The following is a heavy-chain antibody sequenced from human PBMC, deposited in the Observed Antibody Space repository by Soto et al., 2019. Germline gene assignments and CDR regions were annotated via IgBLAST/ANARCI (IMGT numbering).Heavy chain of an antibody. CDR1: GFTFSSYD. CDR3: AKTEQPYYYYYGMDV. Sequence: TVGSLRLSCAASGFTFSSYDMHWVRQAPGKGLEWVAVISYDGSKTYYADSVKGRFTISRDNSKNTLYLQMNSLRAEDTAGYYCAKTEQPYYYYYGMDVWGQGTTVTVSS. V-gene: IGHV3-30*18. D-gene: IGHD6-13*01. J-gene: IGHJ6*02. CDR2: ISYDGSKT.